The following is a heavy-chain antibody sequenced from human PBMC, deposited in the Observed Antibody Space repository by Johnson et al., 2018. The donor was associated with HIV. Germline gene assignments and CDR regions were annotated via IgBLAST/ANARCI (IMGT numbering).Heavy chain of an antibody. Sequence: EVQLVESGGGLVKPGGSLRLSCAASGFTFSNAWMSWVRQAPGKGLEWVGRIKSKTDGGTTDYAAPVKGRFTISRDDSKNTLYLQMNSLKTEDTAVYYCTTSSHWLVPGTFDIWGQGTMVTVSS. V-gene: IGHV3-15*01. CDR1: GFTFSNAW. D-gene: IGHD6-19*01. CDR3: TTSSHWLVPGTFDI. J-gene: IGHJ3*02. CDR2: IKSKTDGGTT.